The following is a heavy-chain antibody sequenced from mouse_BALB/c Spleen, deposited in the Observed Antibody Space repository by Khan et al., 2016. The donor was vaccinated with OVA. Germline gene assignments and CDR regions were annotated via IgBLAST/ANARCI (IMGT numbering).Heavy chain of an antibody. J-gene: IGHJ3*01. CDR1: GYAFNNYM. CDR3: ARGGDGSLAY. Sequence: QVQLQQSGAELVRPGTSVKVSCKASGYAFNNYMIEWVKQRPGQGLEWIGVINPGSGDTKYNEKIKGKATLTADKSSNTAYMQLSSLTSDDSAVYCCARGGDGSLAYWGQGTLVTVSA. V-gene: IGHV1-54*01. CDR2: INPGSGDT. D-gene: IGHD1-1*02.